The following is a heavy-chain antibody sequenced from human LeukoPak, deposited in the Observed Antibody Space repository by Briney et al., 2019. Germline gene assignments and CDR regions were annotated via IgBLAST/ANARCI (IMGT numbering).Heavy chain of an antibody. Sequence: PGGSLRLSCAASGFTFSSYGMHWVRQAPGKGLEWVAVIWYDGSNKYYADSVKGRFTISRDNSKNTLYLQMNSLRAEDTAVYYCARPLDPILLWSLDYWGQGTLVTVSS. J-gene: IGHJ4*02. CDR2: IWYDGSNK. CDR1: GFTFSSYG. CDR3: ARPLDPILLWSLDY. D-gene: IGHD5-18*01. V-gene: IGHV3-33*01.